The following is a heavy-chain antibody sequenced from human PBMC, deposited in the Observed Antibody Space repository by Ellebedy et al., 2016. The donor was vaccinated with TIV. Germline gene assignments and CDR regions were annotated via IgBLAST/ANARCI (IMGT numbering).Heavy chain of an antibody. CDR1: GGTFSSYA. Sequence: AASVKVSCKASGGTFSSYAISWVRQAPGQGLEWMGWISTYNGDTNYAQKLQGRVTMTTDTSTSTAYMELRSLRSEDTAFYYCVKGLDAFDIWGQGTMVTVSS. J-gene: IGHJ3*02. V-gene: IGHV1-18*01. CDR2: ISTYNGDT. CDR3: VKGLDAFDI. D-gene: IGHD3/OR15-3a*01.